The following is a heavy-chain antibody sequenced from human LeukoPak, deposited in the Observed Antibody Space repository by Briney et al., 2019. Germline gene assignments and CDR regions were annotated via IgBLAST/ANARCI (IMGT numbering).Heavy chain of an antibody. V-gene: IGHV1-2*02. CDR3: AGLSGYDPYYFDY. J-gene: IGHJ4*02. CDR2: INPNSGGT. D-gene: IGHD5-12*01. Sequence: ASVKVSCKASGYTFTGYYMHWVRQAPGQGLEWMGWINPNSGGTDYAQKFQGRVTMTRDTSISTAYMELSRLTSDDTAVYYCAGLSGYDPYYFDYWGQGTLVAVSS. CDR1: GYTFTGYY.